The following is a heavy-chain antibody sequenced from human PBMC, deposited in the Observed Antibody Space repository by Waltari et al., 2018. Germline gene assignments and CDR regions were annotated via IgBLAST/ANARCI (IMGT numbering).Heavy chain of an antibody. J-gene: IGHJ4*02. CDR1: GFTFRSYA. V-gene: IGHV3-23*04. D-gene: IGHD2-15*01. Sequence: EVRLVGSGGGWVQPGGSLGLSCVVSGFTFRSYARTWVRQAPGKGWEWVAFISGSGDSTYYADSVEGRFTISRDNSKNTLYMQMNSLGAQDTAVYYCAKDVGSRGYCNGGTCYSDYWGQGTLVAVSS. CDR3: AKDVGSRGYCNGGTCYSDY. CDR2: ISGSGDST.